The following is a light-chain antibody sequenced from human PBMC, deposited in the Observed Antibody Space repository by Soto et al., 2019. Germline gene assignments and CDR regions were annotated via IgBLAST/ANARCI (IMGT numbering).Light chain of an antibody. V-gene: IGLV2-8*01. Sequence: QSVLTQPPSASGSPGHSVTISCTGTSSDVGGYDYVSWYQQHPGKAPKLILYEISERPSGVPNRFSGSKSGNTASLTVSGLQAEDEANYYCSSYAGSNNSVFGTGPKVTAL. CDR1: SSDVGGYDY. CDR3: SSYAGSNNSV. J-gene: IGLJ1*01. CDR2: EIS.